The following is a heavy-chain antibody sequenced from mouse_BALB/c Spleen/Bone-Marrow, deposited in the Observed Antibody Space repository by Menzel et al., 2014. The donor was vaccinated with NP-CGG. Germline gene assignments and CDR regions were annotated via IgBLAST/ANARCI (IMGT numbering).Heavy chain of an antibody. D-gene: IGHD1-1*01. CDR3: ARCATGSFAY. V-gene: IGHV1-80*01. CDR1: GYAFTDYW. CDR2: IFPVNADT. Sequence: QVQLQQSGAELVRPGSSVKISCKASGYAFTDYWMNWLRQRPGQGLEWIGQIFPVNADTNYKANFKDKVTLTADRSSTTAYMQLNSLTSEDSAVYFCARCATGSFAYWGQGTLVTVSA. J-gene: IGHJ3*01.